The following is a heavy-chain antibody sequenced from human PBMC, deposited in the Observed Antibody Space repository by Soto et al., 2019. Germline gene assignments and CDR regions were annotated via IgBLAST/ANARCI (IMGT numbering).Heavy chain of an antibody. V-gene: IGHV3-30*18. J-gene: IGHJ4*02. Sequence: VHLVESGGGMVQPGRSLRLSCAASGFIVSNYGFHWVRQPPGKGLEWVAGTTHDGRTIKYADVVRGRFTISRDNSIDTFYLQMNNLRSEDTAVYFCAKDDGMGYWGQGTLVTVSS. CDR2: TTHDGRTI. CDR3: AKDDGMGY. CDR1: GFIVSNYG.